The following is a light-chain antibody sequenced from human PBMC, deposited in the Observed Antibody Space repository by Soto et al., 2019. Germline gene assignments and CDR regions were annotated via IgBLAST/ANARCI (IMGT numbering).Light chain of an antibody. CDR1: SSDVGGYNY. V-gene: IGLV2-8*01. Sequence: QSALTQPPSASGSPGQSVTISCTGTSSDVGGYNYVSWYQQHPGKAPKLMIYEVTKRPSGVPDRFSGSKSGNTASLTVSGLQAEDEADYFCCSHAGDNTYVFGTGPKV. CDR3: CSHAGDNTYV. J-gene: IGLJ1*01. CDR2: EVT.